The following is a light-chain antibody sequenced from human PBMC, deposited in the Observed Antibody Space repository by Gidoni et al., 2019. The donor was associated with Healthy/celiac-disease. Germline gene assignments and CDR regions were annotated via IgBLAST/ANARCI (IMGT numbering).Light chain of an antibody. CDR2: GAS. Sequence: EIVLTPPPGTPPLSPGGRATLSCRASQSGSSSYLAWYQQKPGQAPRLLIYGASSRATGIPDRFSGSGSGTDFTLTISRLDPEDFAVYYCQQYGSSLITFGGGTKVEIK. V-gene: IGKV3-20*01. J-gene: IGKJ4*01. CDR3: QQYGSSLIT. CDR1: QSGSSSY.